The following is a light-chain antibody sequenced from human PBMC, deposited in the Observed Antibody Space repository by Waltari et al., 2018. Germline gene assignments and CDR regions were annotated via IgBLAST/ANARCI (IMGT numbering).Light chain of an antibody. V-gene: IGLV2-14*03. CDR3: SSFTSSSTWV. J-gene: IGLJ3*02. CDR2: DVT. CDR1: TSDVGGYNY. Sequence: SALTQPASVSESPGQSITIPCTGTTSDVGGYNYVSWYQQHPGKAPKRMIYDVTNRPSGVSNRFSGSKSGNTASLTISGLQAEDEADYYCSSFTSSSTWVFGGGTKLTVL.